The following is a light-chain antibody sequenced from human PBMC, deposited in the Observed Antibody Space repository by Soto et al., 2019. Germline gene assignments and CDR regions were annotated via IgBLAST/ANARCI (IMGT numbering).Light chain of an antibody. CDR2: DVS. J-gene: IGLJ2*01. Sequence: QSVLTQPASVSGSPGQSITISCTGTSSDVGGYNYGSWYQQHPGQAPKLMIYDVSNRPSGVSNRFSGSKSGNTASLTISGLQAEDEDDYYCSSYTSSDTLVFGGGTQVTVL. V-gene: IGLV2-14*01. CDR1: SSDVGGYNY. CDR3: SSYTSSDTLV.